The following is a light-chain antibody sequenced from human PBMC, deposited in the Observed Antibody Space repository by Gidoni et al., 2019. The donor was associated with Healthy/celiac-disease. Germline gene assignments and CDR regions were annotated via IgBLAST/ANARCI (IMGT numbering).Light chain of an antibody. J-gene: IGKJ5*01. CDR2: DAS. CDR1: QSISSA. V-gene: IGKV1-13*02. CDR3: QQFNSYPPFT. Sequence: AIQLTQSPSSLSASVGDRVTITCRASQSISSALAWYQQKPGKAPKLLIYDASSLESGVPSRFSGSGSGTDFTLTISSLQPEDFATYYCQQFNSYPPFTFGQGTQLEIK.